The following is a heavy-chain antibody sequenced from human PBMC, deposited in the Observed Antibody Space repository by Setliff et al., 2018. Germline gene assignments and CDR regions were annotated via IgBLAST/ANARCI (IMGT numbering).Heavy chain of an antibody. D-gene: IGHD6-6*01. CDR2: IYTTGNT. V-gene: IGHV4-61*02. Sequence: PSETLSLTCTVSGDSITSGSDYWNWIRQPAGKGLEWIGRIYTTGNTNYNPSLKSRVTISVDTSKKQFSLRLTSVTAADTAVYYCTSTPRGGINITTRAGAFDSWGQGTLVTVSS. J-gene: IGHJ4*02. CDR3: TSTPRGGINITTRAGAFDS. CDR1: GDSITSGSDY.